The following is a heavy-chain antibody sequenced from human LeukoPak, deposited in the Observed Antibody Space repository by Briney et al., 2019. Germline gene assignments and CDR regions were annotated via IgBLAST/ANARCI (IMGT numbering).Heavy chain of an antibody. Sequence: GRSLRLSCAASGFAFSSYGMHWVRQAPGKGLEWVALTWYDGSNKSYGDSVKGRFTISRDNSKNTLYLQMSSLRAEDTAVYYCARDPEVLGYGSGRDYFDYWGQGTLVTVSS. CDR1: GFAFSSYG. V-gene: IGHV3-33*01. J-gene: IGHJ4*02. CDR3: ARDPEVLGYGSGRDYFDY. D-gene: IGHD3-10*01. CDR2: TWYDGSNK.